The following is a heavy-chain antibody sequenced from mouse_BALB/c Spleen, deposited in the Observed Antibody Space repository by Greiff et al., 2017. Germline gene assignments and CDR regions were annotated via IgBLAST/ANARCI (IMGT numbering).Heavy chain of an antibody. CDR2: ISSGGST. Sequence: EVQLVESGGGLVKPGGSLKLSCAASGFTFSSYAMSWVRQTPEKRLEWVASISSGGSTYYPDSVKGRFTISRDNARNILYLQMSSLRSEDTAMYYCARGGITTARAYYFDYWGQGTTLTVSS. CDR3: ARGGITTARAYYFDY. D-gene: IGHD1-2*01. CDR1: GFTFSSYA. V-gene: IGHV5-6-5*01. J-gene: IGHJ2*01.